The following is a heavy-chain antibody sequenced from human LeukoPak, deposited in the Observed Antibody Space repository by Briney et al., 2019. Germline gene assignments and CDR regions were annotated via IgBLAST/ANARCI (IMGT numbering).Heavy chain of an antibody. CDR2: IIPIFGTA. J-gene: IGHJ6*02. D-gene: IGHD1-26*01. CDR3: ARGKYDSGSYSLYYYYGMDV. V-gene: IGHV1-69*13. Sequence: SVNVSCKASGGTFSSYAISWVRQAPGQGLEWMGGIIPIFGTANYAQKFQGRVTITADESTSTAYMELSSLRSEDTAVYYCARGKYDSGSYSLYYYYGMDVWGQGTTVTVSS. CDR1: GGTFSSYA.